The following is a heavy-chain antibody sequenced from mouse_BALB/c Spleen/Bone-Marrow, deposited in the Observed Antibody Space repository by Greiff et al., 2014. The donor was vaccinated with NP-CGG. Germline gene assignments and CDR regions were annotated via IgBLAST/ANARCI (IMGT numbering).Heavy chain of an antibody. CDR2: IWADGST. V-gene: IGHV2-9*02. CDR1: GFSLTNYG. J-gene: IGHJ4*01. CDR3: ARITTATGAMDY. Sequence: VKLQESGPGLVAPSQSLPITCTVSGFSLTNYGVHWVRQPPGKGLEWLGVIWADGSTNYNSALMSRLSISKDNSKSQVFFKMNSLQTDDTAMYYCARITTATGAMDYWGQGTSVTVSS. D-gene: IGHD1-2*01.